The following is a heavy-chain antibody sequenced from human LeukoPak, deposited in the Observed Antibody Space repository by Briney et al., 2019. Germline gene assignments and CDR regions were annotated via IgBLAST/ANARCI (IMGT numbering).Heavy chain of an antibody. J-gene: IGHJ5*02. CDR2: IYYSGST. D-gene: IGHD5-18*01. CDR3: ARVRDTAMIHGWLDP. CDR1: GGSISRYY. V-gene: IGHV4-59*01. Sequence: KASETLSLTCTVSGGSISRYYWSWIRQPPGKGLEWIGYIYYSGSTNYKPSLKSRVTISVDTSKNQFSLKLSSVTDADTAVYYCARVRDTAMIHGWLDPWGQGTLVTVSS.